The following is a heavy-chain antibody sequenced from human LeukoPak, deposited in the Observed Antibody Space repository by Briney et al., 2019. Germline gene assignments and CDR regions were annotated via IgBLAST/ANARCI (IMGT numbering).Heavy chain of an antibody. CDR1: GYTLTAQY. CDR2: FDPDSGAT. V-gene: IGHV1-2*02. D-gene: IGHD6-6*01. J-gene: IGHJ6*03. CDR3: AREEEGYSSSSIDSYYYCMDV. Sequence: ASVKVSCKASGYTLTAQYLHWVRQAPGQGLEWMGWFDPDSGATLYAQKLKGRVAMTRDTSTSTVYTELSSLRSEDTAVYYCAREEEGYSSSSIDSYYYCMDVWGKGTTVTVSS.